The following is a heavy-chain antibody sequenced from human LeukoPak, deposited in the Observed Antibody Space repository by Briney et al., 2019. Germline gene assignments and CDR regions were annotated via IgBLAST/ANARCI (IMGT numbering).Heavy chain of an antibody. J-gene: IGHJ4*02. CDR3: ARDFKSGYVDS. CDR2: IYDDGSKE. D-gene: IGHD3-3*01. V-gene: IGHV3-33*07. CDR1: GFTFSNYG. Sequence: GGSLRLSCAASGFTFSNYGIYWVRQAPGKGLEWVAVIYDDGSKEYFADSVKGRFTISRDNSKNTAVLQMNSLRAEDTAVFYCARDFKSGYVDSWGQGTLVTVSS.